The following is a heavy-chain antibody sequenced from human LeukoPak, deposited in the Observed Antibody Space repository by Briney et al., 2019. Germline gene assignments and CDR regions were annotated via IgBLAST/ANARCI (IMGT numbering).Heavy chain of an antibody. CDR2: IIPILGIA. Sequence: SVKVSCKASGGTFSSYAISWVRRAPGQGLEWMGRIIPILGIANYAQKFQGRVTITADKSTSTAYMELSSLRSEDTAVYYCARDNPHSSGWYGGYYYYGMDVWGQGTTVTVSS. D-gene: IGHD6-19*01. CDR1: GGTFSSYA. J-gene: IGHJ6*02. V-gene: IGHV1-69*04. CDR3: ARDNPHSSGWYGGYYYYGMDV.